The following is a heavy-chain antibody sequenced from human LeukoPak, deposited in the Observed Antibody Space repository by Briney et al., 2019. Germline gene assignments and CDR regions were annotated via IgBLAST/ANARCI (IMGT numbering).Heavy chain of an antibody. CDR3: AELGINMIGGV. J-gene: IGHJ6*04. CDR1: GFTFSSYE. Sequence: GGSLRLSCTASGFTFSSYEMNWVRQAPGKGLEWVSYISSSGSTIYYADSVKGRFTISRDNAKNSLYQQMNSLRAEDTAVYYCAELGINMIGGVWGKGTTVTISS. D-gene: IGHD3-10*02. V-gene: IGHV3-48*03. CDR2: ISSSGSTI.